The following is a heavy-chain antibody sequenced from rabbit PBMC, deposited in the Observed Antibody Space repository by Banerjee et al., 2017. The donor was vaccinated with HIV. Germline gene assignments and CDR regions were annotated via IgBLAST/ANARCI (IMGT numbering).Heavy chain of an antibody. D-gene: IGHD4-1*01. CDR3: ARDLAGVIGWNFGL. CDR2: INTISGDT. V-gene: IGHV1S45*01. Sequence: QEQLVESGGGLVQPEGSLTLTCTASGFSFSSNPMCWVRQAPGKGPEWIACINTISGDTVYATWAKGRFTISKASWTTVTLQMTSLTAADTASYFCARDLAGVIGWNFGLWGPGTLVTVS. CDR1: GFSFSSNP. J-gene: IGHJ4*01.